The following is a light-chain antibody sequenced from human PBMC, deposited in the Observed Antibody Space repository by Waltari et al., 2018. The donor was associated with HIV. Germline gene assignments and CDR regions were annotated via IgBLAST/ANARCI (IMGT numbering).Light chain of an antibody. Sequence: QSVLTQPASVSGSPGQSFTISCTGTNSDVGDYYYVPGYQQHPGKAPKRLIYEVTHRPSVISSRFAGFKSDNTASMTISGLQAEDEADYYCSSYTATTAILFGGGTKVTVL. CDR3: SSYTATTAIL. CDR1: NSDVGDYYY. J-gene: IGLJ3*02. V-gene: IGLV2-14*01. CDR2: EVT.